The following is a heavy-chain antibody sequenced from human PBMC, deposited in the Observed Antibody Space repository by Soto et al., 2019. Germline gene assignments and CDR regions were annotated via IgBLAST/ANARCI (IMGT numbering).Heavy chain of an antibody. Sequence: EVQLVESGGGLVQPGRSLRLSCAASGFTFDDYAMHWVRQAPGKGLEWVSGISWNSGSICYADSVKGRFTISRDNAKNSVYLQMNSLRAEDTVLYCCAKDMSLDLGFSRLDDAFDIWVQGTMVTVSS. CDR2: ISWNSGSI. CDR3: AKDMSLDLGFSRLDDAFDI. D-gene: IGHD2-2*03. V-gene: IGHV3-9*01. CDR1: GFTFDDYA. J-gene: IGHJ3*02.